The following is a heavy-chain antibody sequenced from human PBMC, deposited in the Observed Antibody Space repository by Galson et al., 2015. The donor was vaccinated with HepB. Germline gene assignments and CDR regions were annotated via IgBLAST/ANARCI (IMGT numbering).Heavy chain of an antibody. CDR2: ISSTAGTR. D-gene: IGHD6-19*01. Sequence: SLRLSCAASGFTFSSYKMNWVRQAPGKGLEWVSYISSTAGTRYYADSVRGRFTISRDNAKNSLYLQMNSLRAEDTAVYYCAREGAVEIDYWGQGTLVTVSS. CDR1: GFTFSSYK. CDR3: AREGAVEIDY. J-gene: IGHJ4*02. V-gene: IGHV3-48*03.